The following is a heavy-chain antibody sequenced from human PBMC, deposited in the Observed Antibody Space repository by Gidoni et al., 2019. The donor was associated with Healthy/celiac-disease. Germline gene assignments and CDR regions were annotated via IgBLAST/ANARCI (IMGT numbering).Heavy chain of an antibody. CDR3: AKDGRSLHDSSGYYYSYYYYGMDV. J-gene: IGHJ6*02. V-gene: IGHV3-23*01. CDR1: GFTFSSYA. CDR2: ISGSGGST. D-gene: IGHD3-22*01. Sequence: EVQLLESGGGLVQPGGSLRLSCAASGFTFSSYAMSWVRPAPGKGLEWVSAISGSGGSTYYADSVKGRFTISRDNSKNTLYLQMNSLRAEDTAVYYCAKDGRSLHDSSGYYYSYYYYGMDVWGQGTTVTVSS.